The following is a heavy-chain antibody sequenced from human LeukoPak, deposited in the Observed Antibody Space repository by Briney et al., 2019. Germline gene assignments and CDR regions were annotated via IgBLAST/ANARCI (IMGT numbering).Heavy chain of an antibody. CDR1: GFTFSNAW. V-gene: IGHV3-15*01. D-gene: IGHD1-26*01. J-gene: IGHJ4*02. CDR2: IKSKTDGGTT. CDR3: TTAFIAWELLSAG. Sequence: PGGSLRLSCAASGFTFSNAWMSWVRQAPGKGLEWVGRIKSKTDGGTTDYAAPVKGRFTISRDDSKNTLYLQMNNLKTEDTAVYYCTTAFIAWELLSAGWGQGTLVTVSS.